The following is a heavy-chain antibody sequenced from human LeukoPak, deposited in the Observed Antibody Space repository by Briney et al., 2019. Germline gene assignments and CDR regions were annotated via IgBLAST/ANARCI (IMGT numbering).Heavy chain of an antibody. J-gene: IGHJ6*02. D-gene: IGHD6-13*01. CDR2: ISSRSSYI. V-gene: IGHV3-21*01. Sequence: GGSLRLSCAASGFTFSSYSRNWVRQAPGKGLEWVSSISSRSSYIYYADSMKGRFTISRDNAKNSLFLQMNSLRAEDTAVYYCARDGSITAAGSYYHYGMDVWGQGTTVTVSS. CDR1: GFTFSSYS. CDR3: ARDGSITAAGSYYHYGMDV.